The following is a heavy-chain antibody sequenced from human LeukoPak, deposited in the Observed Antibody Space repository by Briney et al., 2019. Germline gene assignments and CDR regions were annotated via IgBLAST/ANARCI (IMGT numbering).Heavy chain of an antibody. CDR2: IYSGGST. CDR3: ARDSDLLDAFDI. D-gene: IGHD2-15*01. J-gene: IGHJ3*02. CDR1: GFTVSSNY. V-gene: IGHV3-66*02. Sequence: GGSLRLSCAASGFTVSSNYMSSVRQAPGKGLEWVSVIYSGGSTYYADSVKGRFTISRDNSKNTLYLQMNSLRAEDTAVYYCARDSDLLDAFDIWGQGTMVTVSS.